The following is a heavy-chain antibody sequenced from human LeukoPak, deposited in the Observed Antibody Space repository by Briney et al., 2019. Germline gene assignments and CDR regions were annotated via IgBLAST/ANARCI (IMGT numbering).Heavy chain of an antibody. CDR3: APYCSSTSCYFDYFDY. Sequence: GGSLRLSCAASGFTFSSYAMHWVRQAPGKGLEYVSAISSNGGSTYYADSVKGRFTISRDNAKNSLYLQMNSLRAEDTAVYYCAPYCSSTSCYFDYFDYWGQGTLVTVSS. J-gene: IGHJ4*02. CDR2: ISSNGGST. D-gene: IGHD2-2*01. CDR1: GFTFSSYA. V-gene: IGHV3-64*02.